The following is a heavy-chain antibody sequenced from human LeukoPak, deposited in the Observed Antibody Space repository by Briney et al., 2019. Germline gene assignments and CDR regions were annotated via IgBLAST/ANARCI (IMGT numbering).Heavy chain of an antibody. CDR1: GFTFSNAW. CDR3: AKLGLEQGAFDI. J-gene: IGHJ3*02. Sequence: GGSLRLSCAASGFTFSNAWMSWVRQAPGKGLEWVAVISYDGSNKDYADSVKGRFTISRDNSKNTLYLQMNSLRAEDTAVYYCAKLGLEQGAFDIWGQGTMVTVSS. CDR2: ISYDGSNK. D-gene: IGHD1/OR15-1a*01. V-gene: IGHV3-30*18.